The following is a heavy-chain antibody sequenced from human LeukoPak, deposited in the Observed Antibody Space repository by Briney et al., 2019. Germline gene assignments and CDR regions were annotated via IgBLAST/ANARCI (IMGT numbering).Heavy chain of an antibody. D-gene: IGHD6-6*01. V-gene: IGHV3-23*01. J-gene: IGHJ4*02. CDR2: VSGNGGSS. Sequence: GGSLRLSCAVVGFVFEDYGMGWLRQAPGKGLEWVSAVSGNGGSSFYADSVKGRFTISRDNSKNTLYLQMNSLRAEDTAVYYCARTNIAAQSGGTYYFDYWGQGTLVTVSS. CDR3: ARTNIAAQSGGTYYFDY. CDR1: GFVFEDYG.